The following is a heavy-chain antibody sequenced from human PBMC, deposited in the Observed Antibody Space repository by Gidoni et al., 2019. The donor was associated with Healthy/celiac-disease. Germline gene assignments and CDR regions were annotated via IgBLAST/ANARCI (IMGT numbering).Heavy chain of an antibody. D-gene: IGHD2-21*02. CDR2: ISSSSSYI. V-gene: IGHV3-21*01. CDR1: GFTFRSYS. J-gene: IGHJ4*02. CDR3: ARGVGAYCGGDCSLFFDY. Sequence: EVQLVESGGGLVKPGGSLRLSCAASGFTFRSYSMNWVRQAPGKGLEWGSSISSSSSYIYYADSVKGRFTISRDNAKNSLYLQMNSLRAEDTAVYYCARGVGAYCGGDCSLFFDYWGQGTLVTVSS.